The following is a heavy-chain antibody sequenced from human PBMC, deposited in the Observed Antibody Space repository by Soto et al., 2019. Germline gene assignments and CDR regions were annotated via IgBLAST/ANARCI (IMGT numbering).Heavy chain of an antibody. CDR2: INGSGGRA. Sequence: EVQLLESGGGLVQPGGSLRLSCAASGFTFSIYAMNWVRQAPGKGLEWVSVINGSGGRAYYADSVKGRFTMSRDNSTKTLYLQMNSLSAEDTAVYYCAKEVVVEAAGRAHYDYYGLDVWGQGTTVTVSS. J-gene: IGHJ6*02. CDR3: AKEVVVEAAGRAHYDYYGLDV. D-gene: IGHD2-2*01. V-gene: IGHV3-23*01. CDR1: GFTFSIYA.